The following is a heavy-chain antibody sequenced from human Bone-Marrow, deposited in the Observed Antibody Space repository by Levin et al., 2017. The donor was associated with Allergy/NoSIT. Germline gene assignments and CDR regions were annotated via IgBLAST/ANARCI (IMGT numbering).Heavy chain of an antibody. CDR1: GFTFSRYR. CDR2: IISSSAYI. CDR3: ARTYLHGDYVPSYMDV. V-gene: IGHV3-21*06. D-gene: IGHD4-17*01. J-gene: IGHJ6*03. Sequence: GGSLRLSCAASGFTFSRYRLDWVRQAPGKGLEWVSSIISSSAYIYYADSVKGRFTISRDNAKNLLYLQMNSLRAEDTAVYYCARTYLHGDYVPSYMDVWGKGTTVTVSS.